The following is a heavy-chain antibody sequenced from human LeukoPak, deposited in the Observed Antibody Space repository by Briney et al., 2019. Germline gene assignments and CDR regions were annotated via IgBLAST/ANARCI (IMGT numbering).Heavy chain of an antibody. CDR2: IKYSGSNE. D-gene: IGHD3-10*01. Sequence: PGGSLRLSCAASGFTFSRYGIHWVRQAPGKGLEWVALIKYSGSNEYYADSVKGRFTVSRDDSRNTAFLQMNSLRPEDTAVYYCAKDLEGSGSPWGQGTLVIVSS. V-gene: IGHV3-30*18. CDR1: GFTFSRYG. CDR3: AKDLEGSGSP. J-gene: IGHJ5*02.